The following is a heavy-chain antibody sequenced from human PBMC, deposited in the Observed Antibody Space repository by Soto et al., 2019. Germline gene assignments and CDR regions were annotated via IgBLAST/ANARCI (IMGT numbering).Heavy chain of an antibody. J-gene: IGHJ6*02. CDR1: GDSVSSNSAA. CDR3: ARVDQTGTNYYYYGMDV. CDR2: TYYRSKWYN. D-gene: IGHD6-13*01. V-gene: IGHV6-1*01. Sequence: SQTLSLTCAISGDSVSSNSAAWNWIRQSPSRGLEWLGRTYYRSKWYNDYAVSVKSRITINPDTSKNQFSLQLNSVTPEDTAVYYCARVDQTGTNYYYYGMDVWGQGTTVTVSS.